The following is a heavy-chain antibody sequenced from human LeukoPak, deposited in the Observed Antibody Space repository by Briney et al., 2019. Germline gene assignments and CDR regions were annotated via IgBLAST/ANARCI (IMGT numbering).Heavy chain of an antibody. J-gene: IGHJ6*02. CDR3: ARHHYCSSTSCYFFSPGGMDV. V-gene: IGHV5-51*01. D-gene: IGHD2-2*01. Sequence: GESLKISCKGSGYSFTSYWIGWVRQMPGKGLEWMGIIYPGDSDTRYSPSFQGQVTISADKSIRTAYLQWSSLKASDTAMYYCARHHYCSSTSCYFFSPGGMDVWGQGTTVTVSS. CDR2: IYPGDSDT. CDR1: GYSFTSYW.